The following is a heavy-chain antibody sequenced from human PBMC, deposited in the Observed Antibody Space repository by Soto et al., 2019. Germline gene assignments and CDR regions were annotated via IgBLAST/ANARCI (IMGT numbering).Heavy chain of an antibody. J-gene: IGHJ4*02. CDR3: ARSPERGSGWYGRPPERAFDY. V-gene: IGHV4-59*01. Sequence: SETLSLTCTVSGGSISSYYWSWIRQPPGKGLEWIGYIYYSGSTNYNPSLKSRVTISVDTSKNQFSLKLSSVTAADTAVYYCARSPERGSGWYGRPPERAFDYWGQGTLVTVSS. CDR1: GGSISSYY. D-gene: IGHD6-19*01. CDR2: IYYSGST.